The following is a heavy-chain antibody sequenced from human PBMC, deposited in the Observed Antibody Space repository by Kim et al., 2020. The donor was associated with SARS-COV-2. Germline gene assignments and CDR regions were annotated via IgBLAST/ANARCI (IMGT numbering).Heavy chain of an antibody. V-gene: IGHV1-69*13. CDR2: IIPIFGTA. D-gene: IGHD3-16*01. Sequence: SVKVSCKASGGTFSSYAISWVRQAPGQGLEWMGGIIPIFGTANYAQKFQGRVTITADESTSTAYMELSSLRSEDTAVYYCARGHHDYVWGSSGPPDYYYYGMDVWGQGTTVTVSS. CDR3: ARGHHDYVWGSSGPPDYYYYGMDV. J-gene: IGHJ6*02. CDR1: GGTFSSYA.